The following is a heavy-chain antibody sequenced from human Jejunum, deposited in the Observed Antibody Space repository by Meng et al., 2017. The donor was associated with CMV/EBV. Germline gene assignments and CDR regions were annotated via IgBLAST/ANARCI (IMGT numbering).Heavy chain of an antibody. CDR2: LSASGGST. J-gene: IGHJ3*02. D-gene: IGHD5-12*01. V-gene: IGHV3-23*01. Sequence: FPFRTYAMNWVGQAPGKGLEWVSGLSASGGSTYYADSVKGRFTISRDNSNSTLYLQINSLRAEDTAVYYCAKDRYSGYAPYDTFDIWGQGTKVTVSS. CDR3: AKDRYSGYAPYDTFDI. CDR1: FPFRTYA.